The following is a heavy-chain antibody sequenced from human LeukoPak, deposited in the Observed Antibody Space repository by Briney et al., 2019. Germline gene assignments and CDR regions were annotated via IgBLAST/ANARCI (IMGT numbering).Heavy chain of an antibody. CDR2: IYHSGST. Sequence: SETLSLTCTVSGYSISSGYYWGWIRQPPGKGLEWIGSIYHSGSTYYNPSLKSRVTISVDTSKNQFSLKLSSVTAADTAVYYCARAGDGNFDYWGQGTLVTVSS. CDR3: ARAGDGNFDY. J-gene: IGHJ4*02. CDR1: GYSISSGYY. D-gene: IGHD7-27*01. V-gene: IGHV4-38-2*02.